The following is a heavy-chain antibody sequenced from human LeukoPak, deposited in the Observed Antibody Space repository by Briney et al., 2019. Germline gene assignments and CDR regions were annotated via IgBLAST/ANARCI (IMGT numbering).Heavy chain of an antibody. J-gene: IGHJ4*02. D-gene: IGHD3-9*01. Sequence: SETLSLTCTVSGGSISSHYWSWIRQPPGKGLDWIGYIYYSGSTNYNPSLKSRVTISVVTSKHQFSLKLSSVTAADTAVYYGARVKVGYDILTGYYDYWGQGTLVTVFS. CDR3: ARVKVGYDILTGYYDY. CDR1: GGSISSHY. V-gene: IGHV4-59*11. CDR2: IYYSGST.